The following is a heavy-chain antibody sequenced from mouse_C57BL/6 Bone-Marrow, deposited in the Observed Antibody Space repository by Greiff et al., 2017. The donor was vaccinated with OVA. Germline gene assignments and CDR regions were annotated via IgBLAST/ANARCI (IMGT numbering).Heavy chain of an antibody. V-gene: IGHV1-64*01. CDR1: GYTFTSYW. J-gene: IGHJ1*03. CDR2: IHPNSGST. CDR3: ARDTYYYGSSWWYFDV. D-gene: IGHD1-1*01. Sequence: VQLQQSGTELVKPGASVKLSCKASGYTFTSYWMHWVKQRPGQGLEWIGMIHPNSGSTNYNEKFKSKATLTVDKSSSTAYMQLSSLTSEESAVYYCARDTYYYGSSWWYFDVWGTGTTVTVSS.